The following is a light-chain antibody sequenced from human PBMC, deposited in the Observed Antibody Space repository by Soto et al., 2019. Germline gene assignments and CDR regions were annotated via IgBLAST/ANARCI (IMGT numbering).Light chain of an antibody. CDR2: GQX. CDR3: QQYNNWPTST. Sequence: EIVMTQSPATLSVSPGESATLYXRASDSVTKNLTWYQQTTGQXTRILXXGQXTRATGIPARFIGSGSGKEFTLTLSSLQSEYFSVYYCQQYNNWPTSTFGQGTRLEI. V-gene: IGKV3-15*01. CDR1: DSVTKN. J-gene: IGKJ5*01.